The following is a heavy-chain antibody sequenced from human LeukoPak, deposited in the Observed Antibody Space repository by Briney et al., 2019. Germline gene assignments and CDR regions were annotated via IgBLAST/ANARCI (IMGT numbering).Heavy chain of an antibody. Sequence: SETLSLTCAVYGGSFSGYYWSWIRQPPGKGLEWIGEINHSGSTNYNPSLKSRVTISVDTSKNQFSLKLSSVTAADTAVYYCARGIQLWLNWFDPWGQGTLVTVSS. J-gene: IGHJ5*02. CDR3: ARGIQLWLNWFDP. V-gene: IGHV4-34*01. CDR1: GGSFSGYY. D-gene: IGHD5-18*01. CDR2: INHSGST.